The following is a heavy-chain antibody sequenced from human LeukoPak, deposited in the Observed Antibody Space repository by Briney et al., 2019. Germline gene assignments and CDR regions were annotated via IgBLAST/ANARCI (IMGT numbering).Heavy chain of an antibody. Sequence: ASVKVSCKASGYTFTGYYMHWVRQAPGQGLEWMGWINPNSGGTNYAQKFQGRVTMTRDTSISTAYMELRSLRSDDTAVYYCAREDPEWELLSGEWGQGTLVTVSS. V-gene: IGHV1-2*02. CDR1: GYTFTGYY. CDR3: AREDPEWELLSGE. D-gene: IGHD1-26*01. CDR2: INPNSGGT. J-gene: IGHJ4*02.